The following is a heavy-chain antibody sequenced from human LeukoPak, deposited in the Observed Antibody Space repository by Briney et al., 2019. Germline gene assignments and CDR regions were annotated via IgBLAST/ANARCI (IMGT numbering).Heavy chain of an antibody. CDR3: ARQDYYGSGSYYAPSYY. V-gene: IGHV5-51*01. Sequence: GESLKISCKGSGYSFTSYWIAWVRQMPGKGLEWMGITYPGDSDTRYSPSFQGQVTISADKSISTAYLQWSSLKASDTAMYYCARQDYYGSGSYYAPSYYWGQGTLVTVSS. J-gene: IGHJ4*02. CDR2: TYPGDSDT. CDR1: GYSFTSYW. D-gene: IGHD3-10*01.